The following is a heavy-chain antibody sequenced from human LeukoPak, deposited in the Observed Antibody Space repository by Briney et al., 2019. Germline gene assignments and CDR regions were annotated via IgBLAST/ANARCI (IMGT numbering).Heavy chain of an antibody. J-gene: IGHJ3*02. CDR1: GYTFTGYY. CDR2: INPNSGGT. CDR3: ARDPPIGGADVFDI. Sequence: EAPLKVSCKAAGYTFTGYYMHWVRQAPGQGLEWMGWINPNSGGTNYAQKFQGRVTMTRNTSISTAYMELSRLTSDDTAVYYCARDPPIGGADVFDIWGQGTMVTVSS. D-gene: IGHD3-10*01. V-gene: IGHV1-2*02.